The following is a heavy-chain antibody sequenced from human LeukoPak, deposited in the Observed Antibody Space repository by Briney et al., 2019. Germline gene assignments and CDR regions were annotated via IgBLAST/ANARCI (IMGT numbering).Heavy chain of an antibody. V-gene: IGHV4-39*07. J-gene: IGHJ5*02. Sequence: PSETLSLTCTVSGGSISSSSYYWGWIRQPPGKGLEWIGSIYYSGSTYYNPSLKSRVTISVDTSKNQFSLKLSSVTAADTAVYYCARVAGYYYDSSGYYYWFDPWGQGTLVTVSS. CDR1: GGSISSSSYY. CDR3: ARVAGYYYDSSGYYYWFDP. D-gene: IGHD3-22*01. CDR2: IYYSGST.